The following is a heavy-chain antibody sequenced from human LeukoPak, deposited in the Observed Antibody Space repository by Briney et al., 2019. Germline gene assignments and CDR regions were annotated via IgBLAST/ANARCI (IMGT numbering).Heavy chain of an antibody. Sequence: SETLSLTCAVSGGSISSSNWWSWVRPPPGKGLEWIGEIYHSGSTNYNPSLKSRVTISVDKSKNQFSLKLSSVTAADTAVYYCAKPGSSRGIAGRRPTKYYFDYWGQGTLVTVSS. J-gene: IGHJ4*02. CDR2: IYHSGST. D-gene: IGHD6-6*01. CDR3: AKPGSSRGIAGRRPTKYYFDY. CDR1: GGSISSSNW. V-gene: IGHV4-4*02.